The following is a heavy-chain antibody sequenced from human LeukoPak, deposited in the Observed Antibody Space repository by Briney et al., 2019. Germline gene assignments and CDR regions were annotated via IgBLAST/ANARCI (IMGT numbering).Heavy chain of an antibody. CDR1: GFTVSSNY. CDR2: IYSGGDT. V-gene: IGHV3-53*01. J-gene: IGHJ4*02. CDR3: AREGDYYCSGGSCYDY. D-gene: IGHD2-15*01. Sequence: GGSLRLSCAASGFTVSSNYMSWVRQAPGKGLEWVSVIYSGGDTYYADSVKGRFTISRDNSKNTLYLQMNSLRAEDTAVYYCAREGDYYCSGGSCYDYWGQGTLVTVSS.